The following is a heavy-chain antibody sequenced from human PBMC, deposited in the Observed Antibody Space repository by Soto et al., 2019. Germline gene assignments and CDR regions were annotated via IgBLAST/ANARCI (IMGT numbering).Heavy chain of an antibody. CDR2: IYYSGST. J-gene: IGHJ6*01. D-gene: IGHD6-13*01. V-gene: IGHV4-39*01. CDR1: SGSISSSSYY. CDR3: ERVLDYSSTPRYYYYCMDV. Sequence: PSLTLSLTCTLSSGSISSSSYYWGWIRRAPGKGLEWIGSIYYSGSTYYNPSLKSRVTISVDTSKNQFSLKLSSVSAADTAVYYCERVLDYSSTPRYYYYCMDVWGQG.